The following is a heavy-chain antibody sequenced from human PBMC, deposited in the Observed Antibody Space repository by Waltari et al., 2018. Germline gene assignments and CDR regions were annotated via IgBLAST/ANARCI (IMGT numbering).Heavy chain of an antibody. D-gene: IGHD3-10*01. CDR3: ARGHITMVQGYYGMDV. V-gene: IGHV1-46*01. CDR2: INPGGGST. Sequence: QVQLVQSGAEVKKPGASVKVSCKASGYTFTSYYMHWVRQAPGQGLEWMGIINPGGGSTSYAQKFQGRVTRTRDTSTSTVYMELSSLRSEDTAVYYCARGHITMVQGYYGMDVWGQGTTVTVSS. CDR1: GYTFTSYY. J-gene: IGHJ6*02.